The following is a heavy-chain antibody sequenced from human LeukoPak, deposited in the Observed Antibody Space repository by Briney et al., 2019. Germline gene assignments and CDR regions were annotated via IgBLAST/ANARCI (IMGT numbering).Heavy chain of an antibody. CDR3: ASGERRNYYYYMDV. Sequence: GASVKVSCKASGGTFSSYAISWVRQAPGQGLEWMGGIIPIFGTANYAQKFQGRVTITADKSTSTAYMELSSLRSEDTAVYYCASGERRNYYYYMDVWGKGTTVTVSS. CDR1: GGTFSSYA. D-gene: IGHD1-1*01. J-gene: IGHJ6*03. CDR2: IIPIFGTA. V-gene: IGHV1-69*06.